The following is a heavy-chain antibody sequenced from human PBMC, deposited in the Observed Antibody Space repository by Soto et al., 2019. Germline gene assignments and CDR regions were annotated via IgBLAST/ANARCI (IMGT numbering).Heavy chain of an antibody. CDR1: GYTFTSYD. D-gene: IGHD4-17*01. V-gene: IGHV1-8*01. J-gene: IGHJ5*02. CDR2: MNPNSGNT. CDR3: ARGIKYGAYSRWFDP. Sequence: QVQLVQSGAEVKKPGASVKVSCKASGYTFTSYDINWVRQATGQGLEYLGWMNPNSGNTAYVPKFQGRVTMTWDPSITTAYMELSSLRSEDTAVYFCARGIKYGAYSRWFDPWGQGTLVTVSS.